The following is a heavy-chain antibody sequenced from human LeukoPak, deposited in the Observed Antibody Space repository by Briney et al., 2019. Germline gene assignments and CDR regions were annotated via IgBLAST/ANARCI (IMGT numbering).Heavy chain of an antibody. Sequence: GGSLRLSCSASGFTFSSYAMHWVRQAPGKGLEYVSAISSSGGRTYYADSVRGRFTISRDNSKNTLYLQMSSLRAEDTAVYYCVKGRYSNSWYSSDYWGQGTLVTVSS. CDR1: GFTFSSYA. CDR3: VKGRYSNSWYSSDY. V-gene: IGHV3-64D*09. J-gene: IGHJ4*02. CDR2: ISSSGGRT. D-gene: IGHD6-13*01.